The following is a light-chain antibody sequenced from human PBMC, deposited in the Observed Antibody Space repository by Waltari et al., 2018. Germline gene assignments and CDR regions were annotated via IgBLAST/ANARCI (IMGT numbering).Light chain of an antibody. CDR2: YDK. CDR1: NIASTS. CDR3: QVWDANTDPGV. V-gene: IGLV3-21*01. J-gene: IGLJ1*01. Sequence: SYVLTPPPSVSVAPGETARITCGGNNIASTSVHWDRQRPGQAPVVVISYDKDRAAGIPERFSGSNSGNTATLTISRVEAGDEADYYCQVWDANTDPGVFGTGTEVTVL.